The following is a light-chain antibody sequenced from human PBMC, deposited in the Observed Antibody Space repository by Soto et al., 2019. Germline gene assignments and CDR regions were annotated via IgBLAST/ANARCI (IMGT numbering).Light chain of an antibody. CDR3: QQYKKSWT. V-gene: IGKV1-5*01. J-gene: IGKJ1*01. CDR1: KDVSGW. Sequence: DIQMTQPPATLSASVGDRVTITCRATKDVSGWLAWYQQKPGKAPKLLIYDASSLQSGVPSRFSGSGSGTEFTLTISSLQADDFATYYCQQYKKSWTFGQGTKVDIK. CDR2: DAS.